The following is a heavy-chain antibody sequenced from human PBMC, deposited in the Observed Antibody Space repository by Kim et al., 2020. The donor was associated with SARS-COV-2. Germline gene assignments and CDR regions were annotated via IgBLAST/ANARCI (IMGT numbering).Heavy chain of an antibody. J-gene: IGHJ2*01. CDR1: GGSMNDIY. D-gene: IGHD7-27*01. Sequence: SETLSLTCTVSGGSMNDIYWSWIRQTPGKGLEWIGYVFYSGITNYNPSLKSRVTMSSNTRRNQFSLKLSSVTAADTAVDYCARSSWGTDWYFVFWGRGT. CDR3: ARSSWGTDWYFVF. V-gene: IGHV4-59*01. CDR2: VFYSGIT.